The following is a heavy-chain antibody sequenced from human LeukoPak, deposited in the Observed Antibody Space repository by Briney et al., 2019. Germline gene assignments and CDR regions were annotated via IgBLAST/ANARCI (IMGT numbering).Heavy chain of an antibody. Sequence: QPGRSLRLACAASGFSFSTYDMHWVRQAPGKGLEWVAVISSDGSHKYWADSVKGRSTISRDNSKNTVYLQMNSLRAEDTAVYYCAKGSIDWYYFDYWGQGTLVTVSS. D-gene: IGHD3-9*01. V-gene: IGHV3-30*18. CDR1: GFSFSTYD. CDR3: AKGSIDWYYFDY. CDR2: ISSDGSHK. J-gene: IGHJ4*02.